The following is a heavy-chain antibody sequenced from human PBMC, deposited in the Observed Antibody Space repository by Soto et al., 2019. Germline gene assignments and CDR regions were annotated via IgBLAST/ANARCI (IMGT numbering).Heavy chain of an antibody. Sequence: PSETLSLTCAVSGGSISSGGYSWSWIRQPPGKGLEWIGYIYHSGSTYYNPSLKSRVTISVDRSKNQFSLKLSSVTAADTAVYYCARALRDWNYGLISLGYFDYWGQGTLVTVSS. D-gene: IGHD1-7*01. V-gene: IGHV4-30-2*01. CDR1: GGSISSGGYS. J-gene: IGHJ4*02. CDR3: ARALRDWNYGLISLGYFDY. CDR2: IYHSGST.